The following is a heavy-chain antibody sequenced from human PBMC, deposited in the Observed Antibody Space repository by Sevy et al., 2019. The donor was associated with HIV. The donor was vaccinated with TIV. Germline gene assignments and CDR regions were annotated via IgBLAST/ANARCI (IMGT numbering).Heavy chain of an antibody. Sequence: GGSLRLSCAASGFTFSGYWMSWVRQVPGKGLEWVANIKQDGSKKYYAESVKGRFTISRDNAKNSLYLQMNSLRAEDTAVYYCAREDAVAVDYYYGMDVWGQGTTVTVSS. D-gene: IGHD6-19*01. CDR3: AREDAVAVDYYYGMDV. J-gene: IGHJ6*02. CDR2: IKQDGSKK. V-gene: IGHV3-7*01. CDR1: GFTFSGYW.